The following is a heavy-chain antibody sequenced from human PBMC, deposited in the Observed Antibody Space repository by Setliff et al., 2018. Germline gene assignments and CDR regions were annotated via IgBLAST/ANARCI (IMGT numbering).Heavy chain of an antibody. D-gene: IGHD1-1*01. CDR1: GGSINSGVYY. V-gene: IGHV4-39*01. CDR3: ARTGTYRYFDY. CDR2: IYHGGDT. J-gene: IGHJ4*02. Sequence: SETLSLTCTVSGGSINSGVYYWGWIRQPPGKGLEWIGRIYHGGDTYYNASLKSRLTISVDTSKNQFSLKLGSATAADTAVYYCARTGTYRYFDYWGQGALVTVSS.